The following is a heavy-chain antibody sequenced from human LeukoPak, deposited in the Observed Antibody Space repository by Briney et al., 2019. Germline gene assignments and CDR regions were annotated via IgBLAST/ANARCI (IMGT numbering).Heavy chain of an antibody. D-gene: IGHD3-10*02. CDR2: ISSSSSTI. Sequence: GGSLRLSSAASGFTFSSYSMNWVRQAPGKGLEWVSYISSSSSTIYYADSVKGRFTISRDNAKNSLYLQMNSLRAEDTAVYYCAELGITMIGGVWGKGTTVTISS. J-gene: IGHJ6*04. V-gene: IGHV3-48*04. CDR1: GFTFSSYS. CDR3: AELGITMIGGV.